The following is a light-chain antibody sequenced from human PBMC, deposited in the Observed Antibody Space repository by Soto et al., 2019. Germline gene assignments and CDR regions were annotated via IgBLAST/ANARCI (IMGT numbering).Light chain of an antibody. V-gene: IGKV3-15*01. CDR1: QSVSRY. J-gene: IGKJ2*01. CDR3: HQYDNWPST. Sequence: ETVMTQSPATLSVSPGERATLSCRASQSVSRYLAWYQQKPGQAPRLLIYGASTRATGIPARFSGSGSGTDFTLTISSLQSEDFAVYYCHQYDNWPSTFGQGTKLEIK. CDR2: GAS.